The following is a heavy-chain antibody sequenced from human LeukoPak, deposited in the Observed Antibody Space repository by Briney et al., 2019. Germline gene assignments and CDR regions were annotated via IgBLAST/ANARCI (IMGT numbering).Heavy chain of an antibody. D-gene: IGHD5-18*01. CDR1: GGTFSSYA. CDR3: ASHVDTAMANDY. V-gene: IGHV1-69*13. Sequence: SVKVSCKASGGTFSSYAISWVRQAPGQGLEWMGGIIPIFGTANYAQKFQGGVTITADESTGTAYMELSSLRSEDTAVYYCASHVDTAMANDYWGQGTLVTVSS. J-gene: IGHJ4*02. CDR2: IIPIFGTA.